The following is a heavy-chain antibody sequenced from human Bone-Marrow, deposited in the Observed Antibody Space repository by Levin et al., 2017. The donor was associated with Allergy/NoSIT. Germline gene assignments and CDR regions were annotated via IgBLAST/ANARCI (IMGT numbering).Heavy chain of an antibody. CDR1: GYSIRSGYY. D-gene: IGHD6-6*01. Sequence: SQTLSLTCAVSGYSIRSGYYWGWIRQPPGKGLEWIGSIYHSGSTYYNPSLKSRVTISVDTSKNQFSLKLSSVTAADTAVYYCARAGGISGSSSGVGAFDIWGQGTMVTVSS. J-gene: IGHJ3*02. V-gene: IGHV4-38-2*01. CDR2: IYHSGST. CDR3: ARAGGISGSSSGVGAFDI.